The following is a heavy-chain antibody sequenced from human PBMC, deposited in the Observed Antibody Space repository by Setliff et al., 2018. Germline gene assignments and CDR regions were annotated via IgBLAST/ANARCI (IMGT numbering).Heavy chain of an antibody. Sequence: GESLKISCAASGFTFSRFWMSWVRQAPGKGLEWVANIKQDGSEKYHVDSVKGRFTISRDNAKNSLYLQMNSLRVEDTAVYYCAIAVADYWGQGTLVTVSS. J-gene: IGHJ4*02. CDR3: AIAVADY. CDR1: GFTFSRFW. V-gene: IGHV3-7*01. CDR2: IKQDGSEK. D-gene: IGHD6-19*01.